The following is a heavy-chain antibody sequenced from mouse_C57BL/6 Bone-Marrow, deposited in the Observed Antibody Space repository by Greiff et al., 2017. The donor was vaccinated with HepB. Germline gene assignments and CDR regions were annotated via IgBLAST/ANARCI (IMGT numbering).Heavy chain of an antibody. V-gene: IGHV1-76*01. D-gene: IGHD1-1*01. Sequence: VQLQQSGAELVRPGASVKLSCKASGYTFTDYYINWVKQRPGQGLEWIARIYPGSGNTYYDEKFKGKATLTAEKSSSTAYMQLSSLTSEDSAVYFCARSDGSRRYFDVWGTGTTVTVSS. CDR2: IYPGSGNT. CDR3: ARSDGSRRYFDV. CDR1: GYTFTDYY. J-gene: IGHJ1*03.